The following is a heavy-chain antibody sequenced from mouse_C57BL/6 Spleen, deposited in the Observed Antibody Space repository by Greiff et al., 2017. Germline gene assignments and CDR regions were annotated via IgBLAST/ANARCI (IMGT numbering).Heavy chain of an antibody. Sequence: EVQLVESGPELVKPGASVKIPCKASGYTFTDYNMDWVKQSHGKSLEWIGDINPNNGGTIYNQKFKGKATLTVDKSSSTAYMELRSLTSEDTAVYYCARITTVVATDAWFAYWGQGTLVTVSA. V-gene: IGHV1-18*01. CDR3: ARITTVVATDAWFAY. CDR1: GYTFTDYN. D-gene: IGHD1-1*01. CDR2: INPNNGGT. J-gene: IGHJ3*01.